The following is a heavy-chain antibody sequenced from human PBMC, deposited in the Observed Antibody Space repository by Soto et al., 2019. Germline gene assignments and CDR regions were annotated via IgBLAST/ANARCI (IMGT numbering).Heavy chain of an antibody. CDR1: GFTFSSYA. D-gene: IGHD6-6*01. J-gene: IGHJ4*02. V-gene: IGHV3-23*01. CDR2: ISGSDDST. CDR3: AKRSSSSTFDY. Sequence: EVQLLESGGGLVQPGESLRLSCAASGFTFSSYAMSWVRQAPGKGLEWVSVISGSDDSTYYAYSVKGRFTISRDKSKHTLYLQMNSLRAEDTAVYYCAKRSSSSTFDYWGQGTLVTVSS.